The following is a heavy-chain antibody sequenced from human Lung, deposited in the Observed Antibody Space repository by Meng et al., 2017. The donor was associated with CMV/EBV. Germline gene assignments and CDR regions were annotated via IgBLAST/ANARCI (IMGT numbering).Heavy chain of an antibody. Sequence: SLKISCAASGFTFSSYAMSWVRQAAGKGLEWVSAISGSGGSTYYADSVKGRITISRDNSKNTLYLQMNSLRAEDTAVYYCAKAYSSSSVGTNRGFDYWGQGTXVTVSS. V-gene: IGHV3-23*01. J-gene: IGHJ4*02. D-gene: IGHD6-6*01. CDR2: ISGSGGST. CDR1: GFTFSSYA. CDR3: AKAYSSSSVGTNRGFDY.